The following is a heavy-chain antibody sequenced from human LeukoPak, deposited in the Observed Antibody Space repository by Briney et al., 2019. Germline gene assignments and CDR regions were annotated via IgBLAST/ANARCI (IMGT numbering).Heavy chain of an antibody. D-gene: IGHD6-6*01. J-gene: IGHJ3*02. CDR3: AREYSSSSGRAFDI. CDR2: ISSSSSTI. Sequence: GGSLRLSCAASGFTLSTYTMNWVLQAPGKGLQWFSYISSSSSTIYYADSVKGRFTISRDNAKNSLYLQMNSLRDEDTAVYYCAREYSSSSGRAFDIWGQGTMVTVSS. V-gene: IGHV3-48*02. CDR1: GFTLSTYT.